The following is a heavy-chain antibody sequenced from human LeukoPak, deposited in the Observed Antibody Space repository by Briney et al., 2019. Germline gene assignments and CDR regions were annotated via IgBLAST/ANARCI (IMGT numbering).Heavy chain of an antibody. CDR2: MYYNGDT. D-gene: IGHD7-27*01. CDR3: ARGGSNWGYYFDY. V-gene: IGHV4-39*07. J-gene: IGHJ4*02. Sequence: SETLSLTCTVSGGSISRNTYYWGWIRQPPGKGLEWIGSMYYNGDTYYKASLKSRVTMSIDTSKNQFSLKLSSVTAADTAVYYCARGGSNWGYYFDYWGQGTLVTVSS. CDR1: GGSISRNTYY.